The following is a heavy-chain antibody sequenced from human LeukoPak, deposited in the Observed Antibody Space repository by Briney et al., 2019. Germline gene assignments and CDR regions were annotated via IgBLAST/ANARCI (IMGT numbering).Heavy chain of an antibody. V-gene: IGHV1-24*01. CDR2: FDIEDEKR. CDR1: GHTLTELS. J-gene: IGHJ4*02. Sequence: GASVKVSCKVSGHTLTELSVHWVRQAPGKGLEWLGGFDIEDEKRWYERKFRGRVTVTEDTSTDTAYMELSGLTSDDTAVYFCTTEYMTSAWRWGYWGQGTLVVVSS. D-gene: IGHD3-16*01. CDR3: TTEYMTSAWRWGY.